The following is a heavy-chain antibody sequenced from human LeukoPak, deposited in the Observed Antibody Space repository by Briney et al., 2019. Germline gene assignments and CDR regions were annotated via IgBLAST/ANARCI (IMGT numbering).Heavy chain of an antibody. V-gene: IGHV3-30*02. D-gene: IGHD2-15*01. CDR2: MRHDGSNE. CDR3: AKDRTVVVAAYGGWFDP. CDR1: GITFSTSG. Sequence: GGSLRLSCAASGITFSTSGMPWVRQAPGRGLEWVAFMRHDGSNEKYADSVKGRFTISRDNSKNTLYLQMNSLIVEDTAVYYCAKDRTVVVAAYGGWFDPWGQGTLATVSS. J-gene: IGHJ5*02.